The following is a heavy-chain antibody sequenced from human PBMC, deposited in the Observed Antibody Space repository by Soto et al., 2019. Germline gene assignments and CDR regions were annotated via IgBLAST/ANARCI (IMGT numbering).Heavy chain of an antibody. V-gene: IGHV3-48*02. CDR3: ARGLLWFGELSHFDY. D-gene: IGHD3-10*01. CDR1: GFAFSSYS. Sequence: EVQLVESGGGLVQPGGSLRLSCAASGFAFSSYSMNWVRQAPGKGLEWVSYISSSSSTIYYADSVKGRFTISRDNAKNSLYLQMNSLRDEDTAVYYSARGLLWFGELSHFDYWGQGTLVTVSS. CDR2: ISSSSSTI. J-gene: IGHJ4*02.